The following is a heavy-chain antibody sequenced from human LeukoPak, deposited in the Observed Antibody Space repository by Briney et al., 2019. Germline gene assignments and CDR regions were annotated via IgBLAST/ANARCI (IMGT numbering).Heavy chain of an antibody. V-gene: IGHV4-59*08. CDR2: IYSSGST. J-gene: IGHJ5*02. D-gene: IGHD2-2*01. Sequence: SETLSLTCTVSGGSISSNYWGWIRQPPGKGLEWLGYIYSSGSTTYNPSLESRLTISIDTSKNHFSLKLSSVTAADTAVYYCAKRAVTTAAYLWFDPWGQGTLVTVSS. CDR3: AKRAVTTAAYLWFDP. CDR1: GGSISSNY.